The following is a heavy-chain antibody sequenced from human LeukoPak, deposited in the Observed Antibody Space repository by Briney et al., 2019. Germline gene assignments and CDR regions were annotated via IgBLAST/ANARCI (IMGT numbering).Heavy chain of an antibody. J-gene: IGHJ6*02. CDR3: ARVGGYQTIGWYYYYYYGMDV. CDR2: IWYDGNKV. D-gene: IGHD3-22*01. V-gene: IGHV3-33*01. Sequence: GGSLRLSCAASGFTFRNYGMHWVRQAPGKGLEWVAVIWYDGNKVYYADSVKGRFTISRDNSKNTLYLQMNSLRAEDTAVYYCARVGGYQTIGWYYYYYYGMDVWGQGTTVTVSS. CDR1: GFTFRNYG.